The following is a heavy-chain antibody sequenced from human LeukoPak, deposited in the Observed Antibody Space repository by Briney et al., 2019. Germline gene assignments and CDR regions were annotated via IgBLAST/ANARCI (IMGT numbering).Heavy chain of an antibody. Sequence: GGSLRLSCAASGFTFSSYSMNWVRQAPGKGLEWVSSISSSSYIYYADSVKGRFTISRDNAKNSLYLQMNSLRAEDTAVYYCARDDSGGYDLGASDYWGQGTLVTVSS. J-gene: IGHJ4*02. CDR1: GFTFSSYS. CDR3: ARDDSGGYDLGASDY. CDR2: ISSSSYI. V-gene: IGHV3-21*01. D-gene: IGHD3-22*01.